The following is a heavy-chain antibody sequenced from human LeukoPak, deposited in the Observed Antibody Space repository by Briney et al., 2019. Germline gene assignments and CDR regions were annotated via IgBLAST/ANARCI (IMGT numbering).Heavy chain of an antibody. J-gene: IGHJ5*02. CDR1: GYTFTGYY. CDR2: INPNSGGT. D-gene: IGHD2-15*01. Sequence: ASVKVSRKASGYTFTGYYMHWVRQTPGQGLEWMGWINPNSGGTNYAQKFQGRVTMTRDTSISTAYMELSRLRSDDTAVYYCAREQEGYCSGGSCYSGRWFDPWGQGTLVTVSS. CDR3: AREQEGYCSGGSCYSGRWFDP. V-gene: IGHV1-2*02.